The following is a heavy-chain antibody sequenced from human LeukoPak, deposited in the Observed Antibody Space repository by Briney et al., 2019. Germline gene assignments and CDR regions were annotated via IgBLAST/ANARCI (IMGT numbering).Heavy chain of an antibody. CDR2: ISAYNGNT. J-gene: IGHJ5*02. D-gene: IGHD2-15*01. CDR3: ARGRDVVFSNNNWFDP. V-gene: IGHV1-18*01. CDR1: GYTFTSYG. Sequence: ASVKVSCKASGYTFTSYGISWVRQAPGQGLEWMGWISAYNGNTNYAQKLQGRVTMTTDTSTSTAYMELRSLRSDDTAVYYCARGRDVVFSNNNWFDPWGQGTLVTVSS.